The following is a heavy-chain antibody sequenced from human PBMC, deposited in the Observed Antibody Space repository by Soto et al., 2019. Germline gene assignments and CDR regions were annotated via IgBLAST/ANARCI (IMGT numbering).Heavy chain of an antibody. J-gene: IGHJ6*02. CDR2: MLYSGLT. CDR3: APLSVSLSGPYGIHV. D-gene: IGHD2-15*01. Sequence: KPSETLSLTCSVSGCSVSSSDYYWAWIRQPPGKGLEWIGSMLYSGLTYYNPSLKSRVTLSVDTSKNQFSVRLNSVTASDTAVYYCAPLSVSLSGPYGIHVWGQGTTVTVS. CDR1: GCSVSSSDYY. V-gene: IGHV4-39*01.